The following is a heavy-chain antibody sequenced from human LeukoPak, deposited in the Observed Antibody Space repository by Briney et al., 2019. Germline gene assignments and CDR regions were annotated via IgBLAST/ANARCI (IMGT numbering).Heavy chain of an antibody. CDR3: AKDQTYYDILTGYSPRFDY. Sequence: GGSLRLSCAASGFTFSSYGMHWVRQAPGKGLEWVAFIRYDGSNKYYADSVKGRFTISRDNSKNTLYLQMNSLRAEDTAVYYCAKDQTYYDILTGYSPRFDYWGQGTLVTVSS. CDR2: IRYDGSNK. J-gene: IGHJ4*02. D-gene: IGHD3-9*01. CDR1: GFTFSSYG. V-gene: IGHV3-30*02.